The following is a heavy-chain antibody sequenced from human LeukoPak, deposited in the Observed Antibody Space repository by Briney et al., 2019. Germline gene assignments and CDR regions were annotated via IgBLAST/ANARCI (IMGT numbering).Heavy chain of an antibody. Sequence: GGSLRLSCAASGFTFSNAWMSWVRQAPGKGLEWVGRTKSKTDGGTTDYAAPVKGRFTISRDDSKNTLYLQMNSLKTEDTAVYYCTTDVALDCWGQGTLVTVSS. CDR1: GFTFSNAW. V-gene: IGHV3-15*01. D-gene: IGHD2-15*01. CDR3: TTDVALDC. J-gene: IGHJ4*02. CDR2: TKSKTDGGTT.